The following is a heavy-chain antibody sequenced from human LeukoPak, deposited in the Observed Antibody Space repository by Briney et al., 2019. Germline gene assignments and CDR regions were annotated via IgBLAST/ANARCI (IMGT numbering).Heavy chain of an antibody. CDR3: ARPLGGSFWSALDI. V-gene: IGHV1-18*01. J-gene: IGHJ3*02. CDR1: YYTFTTYG. Sequence: ASVKVSCKASYYTFTTYGISWVRQAPGQGLECMGWISTYNGNTHYAQNFQGRVTMTTDTSTNTAYMELRSLRSDDTAVYYCARPLGGSFWSALDIWGPGTMVTVSS. D-gene: IGHD2-15*01. CDR2: ISTYNGNT.